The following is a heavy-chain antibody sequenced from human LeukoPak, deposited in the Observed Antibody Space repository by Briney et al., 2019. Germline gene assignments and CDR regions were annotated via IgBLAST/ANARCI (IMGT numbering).Heavy chain of an antibody. Sequence: PGGSLRLSCAASGFTFSSYSMSWVRQAPGKGLEWVSAISGSGGSTYYADSVKGRFTISRDNSKNTPYLQMNSLRAEDTAVYYCARDREVGCYYGSGSYGDLDYWGQGTLVTVSS. CDR2: ISGSGGST. CDR3: ARDREVGCYYGSGSYGDLDY. CDR1: GFTFSSYS. J-gene: IGHJ4*02. V-gene: IGHV3-23*01. D-gene: IGHD3-10*01.